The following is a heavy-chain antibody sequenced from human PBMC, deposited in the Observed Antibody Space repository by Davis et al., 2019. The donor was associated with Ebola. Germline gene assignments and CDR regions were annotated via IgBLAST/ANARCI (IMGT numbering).Heavy chain of an antibody. CDR1: VITFSSYA. Sequence: GESLKISCTASVITFSSYAMTWVRQAPGKGLEWVSAISGSGGSTYYADSVKVRFTISRDNSKKTLYLQMNSLRAEDTAVYYCAKVVAFWSGYYPELGLFDYWGQGTLVTVSS. D-gene: IGHD3-3*01. CDR3: AKVVAFWSGYYPELGLFDY. V-gene: IGHV3-23*01. J-gene: IGHJ4*02. CDR2: ISGSGGST.